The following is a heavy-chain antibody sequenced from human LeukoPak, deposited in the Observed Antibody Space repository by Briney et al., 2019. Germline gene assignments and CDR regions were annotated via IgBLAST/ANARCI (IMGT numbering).Heavy chain of an antibody. CDR1: GFTFSDYY. Sequence: GGSLRLSCAASGFTFSDYYMTWLRQTPGKGLEWVSCISGRSSYTNYADSVKGRFTIPRDNAKHSLYLQMNSLRADDTAVYFCARQTRSVDPLTYWGQGTLVTVSS. J-gene: IGHJ4*02. CDR2: ISGRSSYT. D-gene: IGHD4-23*01. V-gene: IGHV3-11*03. CDR3: ARQTRSVDPLTY.